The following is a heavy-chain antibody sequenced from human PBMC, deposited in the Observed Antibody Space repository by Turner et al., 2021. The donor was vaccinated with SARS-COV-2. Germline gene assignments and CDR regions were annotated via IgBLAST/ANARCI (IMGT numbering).Heavy chain of an antibody. CDR3: ARDSFGYYDSSGYYLGGFDY. D-gene: IGHD3-22*01. CDR2: ISSSSRYI. J-gene: IGHJ4*02. CDR1: GFTFSSYS. Sequence: EVQLVESGGGLVKPGGSLRLSCAASGFTFSSYSMNWVRQAPGKGLAWVSSISSSSRYIYYADSVKGRFTISRDNAKNSLYLQMNSLRAEDTAVYYCARDSFGYYDSSGYYLGGFDYWVQGTLVTVSS. V-gene: IGHV3-21*01.